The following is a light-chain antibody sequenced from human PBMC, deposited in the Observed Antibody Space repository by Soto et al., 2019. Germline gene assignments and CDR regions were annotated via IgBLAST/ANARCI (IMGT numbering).Light chain of an antibody. CDR2: EVS. J-gene: IGLJ2*01. Sequence: QSVLTQPPSASGSPGQSVTISCTGTSSDVGGYNCVSWYQQHPGKAHKLMIYEVSKRPSGVPDRFSGSKSGNTASLTVSGLQAEDEADYYCSSYAGSNIPVVFGGGTKLTVL. V-gene: IGLV2-8*01. CDR3: SSYAGSNIPVV. CDR1: SSDVGGYNC.